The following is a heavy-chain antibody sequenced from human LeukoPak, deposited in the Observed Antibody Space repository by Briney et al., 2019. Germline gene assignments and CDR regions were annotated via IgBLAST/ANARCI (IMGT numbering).Heavy chain of an antibody. D-gene: IGHD2-21*01. V-gene: IGHV4-59*08. CDR3: VRQRLLLGDWLDP. CDR1: GGSISSYY. J-gene: IGHJ5*02. Sequence: PSETLSLTCTVSGGSISSYYWNWLRQPPGKGLEWIGYIYYSGSNSYNPSLKSRVNISVDTSKNQFSLKLSSVAAADPAVYYFVRQRLLLGDWLDPWGQGTLLTVSS. CDR2: IYYSGSN.